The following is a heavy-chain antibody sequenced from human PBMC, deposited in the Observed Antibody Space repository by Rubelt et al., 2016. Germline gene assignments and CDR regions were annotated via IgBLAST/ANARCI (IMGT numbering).Heavy chain of an antibody. V-gene: IGHV3-74*01. CDR2: INVDGSRP. Sequence: EVQLVESGGGLVQPGGSLRLSCAASGFTFRSYWMYWVSQATGKGPVWVSRINVDGSRPTSADPVKGRVTISRDNTKNTLYLQMNSLRADDTAVYYCVRGLDSWGQGTLVTVSS. CDR3: VRGLDS. D-gene: IGHD2-21*01. CDR1: GFTFRSYW. J-gene: IGHJ4*02.